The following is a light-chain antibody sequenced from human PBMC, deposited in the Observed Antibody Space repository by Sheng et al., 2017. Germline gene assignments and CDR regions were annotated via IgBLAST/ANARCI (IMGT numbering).Light chain of an antibody. CDR1: QGINNY. CDR3: QQYYGVPLT. V-gene: IGKV1D-8*02. J-gene: IGKJ4*02. Sequence: AIWMTQSPSLLSASTGDRVTITCRVSQGINNYLAWYRQKPGKAPELLIYAASTLQGGVPSRFSGSGSGTDFTLTINCLQSEDFATYYCQQYYGVPLTFGGGTKVEIK. CDR2: AAS.